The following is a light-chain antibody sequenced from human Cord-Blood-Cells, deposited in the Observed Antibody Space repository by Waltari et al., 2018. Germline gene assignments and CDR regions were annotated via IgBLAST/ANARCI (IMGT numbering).Light chain of an antibody. Sequence: DIQMTQSPSSLSASVGDRVTITCRASQSISSYLNWYQQKQGKAPKVLIYAESSLQSGVPSMFSGSGSGTDFTLTISSLQPEDFATYYCQQSYSTPLTCGGGTKVEIK. V-gene: IGKV1-39*01. J-gene: IGKJ4*01. CDR1: QSISSY. CDR2: AES. CDR3: QQSYSTPLT.